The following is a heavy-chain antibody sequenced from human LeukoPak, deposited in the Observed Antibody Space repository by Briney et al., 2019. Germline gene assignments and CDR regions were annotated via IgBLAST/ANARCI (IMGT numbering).Heavy chain of an antibody. CDR2: IYYSGNT. CDR3: ARQTGSGLFILP. J-gene: IGHJ4*02. CDR1: GGSISSNSYY. Sequence: PSETLSLTCAVSGGSISSNSYYWGWIRQPPGKGLEWIGSIYYSGNTYYNASLKSQVSISIDTSKNQFSLRLTSVTAADTAVYYCARQTGSGLFILPGGQGTLVTVSS. V-gene: IGHV4-39*01. D-gene: IGHD3/OR15-3a*01.